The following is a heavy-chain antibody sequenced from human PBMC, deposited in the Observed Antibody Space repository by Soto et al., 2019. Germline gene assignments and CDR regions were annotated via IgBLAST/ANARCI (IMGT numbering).Heavy chain of an antibody. CDR3: ARGWEGYDAFDI. CDR1: GFTFSSYG. D-gene: IGHD1-26*01. V-gene: IGHV3-33*01. J-gene: IGHJ3*02. Sequence: QVQLVESGGGVVQPGRSLRLSCAASGFTFSSYGMHWVRQAPGKGLEWVAVIWYDGSNKYYADSVKGRFTISRDNSKNTLYLQMNSLRAEDTAVYYCARGWEGYDAFDIWGQGTMVTVSS. CDR2: IWYDGSNK.